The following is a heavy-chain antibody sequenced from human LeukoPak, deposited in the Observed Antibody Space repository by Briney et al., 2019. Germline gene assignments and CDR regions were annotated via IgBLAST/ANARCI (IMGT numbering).Heavy chain of an antibody. CDR3: ARGIGYVGAFDI. Sequence: GGSLRLSCAASGFTFSSYGTSWVRQAPEKGLEWVSSISSSSSYIYYADSVKGRFTISRDNAKNSLYLQMNSLRAEDTAVYYCARGIGYVGAFDIWGQGTMVTVSS. J-gene: IGHJ3*02. CDR2: ISSSSSYI. CDR1: GFTFSSYG. D-gene: IGHD3-16*01. V-gene: IGHV3-21*01.